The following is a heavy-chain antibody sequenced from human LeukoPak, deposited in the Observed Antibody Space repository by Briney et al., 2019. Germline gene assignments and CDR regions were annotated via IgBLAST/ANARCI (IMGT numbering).Heavy chain of an antibody. CDR1: GFTFSNAW. V-gene: IGHV3-15*01. CDR2: IKSKTDGGTT. D-gene: IGHD4-17*01. CDR3: TTGVTTVTTFSFDY. J-gene: IGHJ4*02. Sequence: GGSLRLSCAASGFTFSNAWMSWVRQAPGKGLEWVGRIKSKTDGGTTVYAAPVKGRFTISRDDSKNTLYLQMNSLKTEDTAVYYCTTGVTTVTTFSFDYWGQGTLVTVSS.